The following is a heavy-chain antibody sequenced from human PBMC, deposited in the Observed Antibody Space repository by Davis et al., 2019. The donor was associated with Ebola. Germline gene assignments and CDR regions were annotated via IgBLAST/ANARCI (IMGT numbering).Heavy chain of an antibody. V-gene: IGHV1-18*01. J-gene: IGHJ3*01. D-gene: IGHD3-10*01. CDR1: GYSLTNYV. CDR3: SRDTWAHYPDL. CDR2: ISGDGNT. Sequence: ASVKVSCKASGYSLTNYVITWLRQAPEEGLEWVGWISGDGNTHYAQKLQGRITMTIDTSTTTAYMELRSLRSDDTAMYYCSRDTWAHYPDLWGQGTLVTVSS.